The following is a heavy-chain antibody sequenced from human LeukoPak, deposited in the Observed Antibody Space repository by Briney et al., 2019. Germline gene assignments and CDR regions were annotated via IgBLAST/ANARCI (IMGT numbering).Heavy chain of an antibody. J-gene: IGHJ6*03. D-gene: IGHD2-21*01. Sequence: EGSLRLSCAASGFMFSDYWMSWVRQAPGKGLEWVANIKEDGSEKSYVDSVKGRFTISRDNAENSMYLQMNSLRAEDTAIYYCARLSLWLEYYYCYYMNVWGKGTTVTVSS. V-gene: IGHV3-7*01. CDR1: GFMFSDYW. CDR2: IKEDGSEK. CDR3: ARLSLWLEYYYCYYMNV.